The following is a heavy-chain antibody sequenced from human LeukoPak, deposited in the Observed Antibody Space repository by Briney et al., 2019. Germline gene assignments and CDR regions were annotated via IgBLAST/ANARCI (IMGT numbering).Heavy chain of an antibody. CDR3: ARVDDLDAFDT. CDR2: IGDDGSNK. J-gene: IGHJ3*02. D-gene: IGHD2-2*03. CDR1: GFTFSNYA. V-gene: IGHV3-30*04. Sequence: GGSLRLSCAASGFTFSNYAMHWVRQAPGKGLEWVAVIGDDGSNKYYVDSVKGRFTISRDNSNNTVYLQMSSLRAEDTAVYYCARVDDLDAFDTWGQGTLVTVSS.